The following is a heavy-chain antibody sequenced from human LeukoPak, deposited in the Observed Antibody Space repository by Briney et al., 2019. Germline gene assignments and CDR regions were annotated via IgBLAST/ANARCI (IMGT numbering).Heavy chain of an antibody. CDR1: GFTFSSYE. V-gene: IGHV3-48*03. CDR3: ARAVSYGYYFDY. J-gene: IGHJ4*02. CDR2: ISSSGSTI. D-gene: IGHD5-18*01. Sequence: GGSLRLSCAASGFTFSSYEMNWVRQAPGKGLECVSYISSSGSTIYYADSVKGRFTISRDNAKNSLYLQMNSLRAEDTSVYYCARAVSYGYYFDYWGQGTLVTVSS.